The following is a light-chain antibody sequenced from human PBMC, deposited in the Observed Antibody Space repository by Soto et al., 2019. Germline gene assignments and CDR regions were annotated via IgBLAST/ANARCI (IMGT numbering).Light chain of an antibody. CDR3: HHYKDWRT. CDR1: QTIDNK. Sequence: IVMTQSPATLSVSPGERATLSCRASQTIDNKLAWYQQRPGQAPRLLIYVASIRATGIPARFSGSGSGTAFTLTISGLQSDDFVVYYWHHYKDWRTFGQVTNVDIK. J-gene: IGKJ1*01. CDR2: VAS. V-gene: IGKV3-15*01.